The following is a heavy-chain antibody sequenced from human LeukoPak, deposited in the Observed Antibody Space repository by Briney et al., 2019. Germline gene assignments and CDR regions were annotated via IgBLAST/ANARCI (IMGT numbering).Heavy chain of an antibody. V-gene: IGHV3-11*01. J-gene: IGHJ4*02. CDR1: GFTFSDYY. CDR2: ISSSGSTI. D-gene: IGHD2-2*01. Sequence: PGGSLRLSCAASGFTFSDYYMSWIRQAPGKGLEWVSYISSSGSTIYYADSVKGRFTISRDSAKNSLYLQMNSLRAEDTALYYCARGSWDIVVVPAARLGYYFDYWGQGTLVTVSS. CDR3: ARGSWDIVVVPAARLGYYFDY.